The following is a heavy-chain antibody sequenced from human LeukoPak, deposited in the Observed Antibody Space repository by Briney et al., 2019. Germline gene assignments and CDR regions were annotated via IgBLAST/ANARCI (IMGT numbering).Heavy chain of an antibody. CDR3: ARLVASNYDILTGYPGFDY. J-gene: IGHJ4*02. V-gene: IGHV1-18*01. D-gene: IGHD3-9*01. Sequence: ASVKVSCKASGGTFSSYAISWVRQAPGQGLEWMGWISAYNGNTNYAQKLQGRVTMTTDTSTSTAYMELRSLRSDDTAVYYCARLVASNYDILTGYPGFDYWGQGTLVTVSS. CDR1: GGTFSSYA. CDR2: ISAYNGNT.